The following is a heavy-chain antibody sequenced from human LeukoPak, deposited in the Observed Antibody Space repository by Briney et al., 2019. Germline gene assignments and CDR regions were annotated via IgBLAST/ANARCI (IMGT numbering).Heavy chain of an antibody. CDR2: ITSGSSYI. J-gene: IGHJ4*02. Sequence: PWGSLRLSCAASGFTLSSYNMNWVRQAPGQGLEGVSSITSGSSYIYYADSVKGRFTISRDNSKNELYLQMNSLRADDTDIYYCAKERQLVLGCFDYWGQGTLVTVSS. CDR3: AKERQLVLGCFDY. V-gene: IGHV3-21*04. D-gene: IGHD6-13*01. CDR1: GFTLSSYN.